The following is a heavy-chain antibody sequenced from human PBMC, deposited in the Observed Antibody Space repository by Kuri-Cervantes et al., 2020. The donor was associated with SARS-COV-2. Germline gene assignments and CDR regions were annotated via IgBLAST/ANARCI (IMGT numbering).Heavy chain of an antibody. CDR1: GGSISSGGYS. J-gene: IGHJ4*02. CDR3: ARGVIVVVPAAIPEYFGY. D-gene: IGHD2-2*02. V-gene: IGHV4-30-2*01. Sequence: SETLSLTCAVSGGSISSGGYSWSWIRQPPGEGLEWIGYIYHSGSTYYNPSLKSRVTISVDRSKNQFSLKLSSVTAADTAVYYCARGVIVVVPAAIPEYFGYWGQGTLVTVSS. CDR2: IYHSGST.